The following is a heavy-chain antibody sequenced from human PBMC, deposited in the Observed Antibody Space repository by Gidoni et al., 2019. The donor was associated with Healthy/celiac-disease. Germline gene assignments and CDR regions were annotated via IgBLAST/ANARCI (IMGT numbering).Heavy chain of an antibody. V-gene: IGHV3-30*18. CDR3: AKDDLSGT. CDR1: GFTFSRYG. J-gene: IGHJ5*02. CDR2: ISYDVSNK. Sequence: QVQLVESGGGVVQPGRSLRLSCAASGFTFSRYGMHWVRQAPGKGLEWVAVISYDVSNKYSADSVKGRFTISRVNSKNTLYLQMNSLRAEDTAVYYCAKDDLSGTWGQGTLVTVSS.